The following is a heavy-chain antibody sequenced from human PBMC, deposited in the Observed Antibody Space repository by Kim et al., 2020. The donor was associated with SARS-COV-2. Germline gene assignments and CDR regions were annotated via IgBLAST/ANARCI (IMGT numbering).Heavy chain of an antibody. CDR1: GYTFTSYA. CDR3: ARGDYGDYYYYYYYGMDV. J-gene: IGHJ6*02. D-gene: IGHD4-17*01. Sequence: ASVKVSCKASGYTFTSYAMHWVRQAPGQRLEWMGWINAGNSNTKYSQKFQGRVTITRDTSASTAYMELSSLRSEDTAVYYCARGDYGDYYYYYYYGMDVWGQGTTVTVSS. V-gene: IGHV1-3*01. CDR2: INAGNSNT.